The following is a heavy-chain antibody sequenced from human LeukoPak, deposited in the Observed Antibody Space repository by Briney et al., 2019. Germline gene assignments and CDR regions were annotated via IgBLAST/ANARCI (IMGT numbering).Heavy chain of an antibody. J-gene: IGHJ3*02. Sequence: ASVKVSCKASGGTFTSYAISWGRQAPGQGLEWMGRIIPILGIANYAQKFQGRVTITADKSTSTAYMELSSLRSEDTAVYYCASVGYCSSTSCYFVAFDIWGQGTMVTVSS. CDR1: GGTFTSYA. CDR2: IIPILGIA. V-gene: IGHV1-69*04. CDR3: ASVGYCSSTSCYFVAFDI. D-gene: IGHD2-2*01.